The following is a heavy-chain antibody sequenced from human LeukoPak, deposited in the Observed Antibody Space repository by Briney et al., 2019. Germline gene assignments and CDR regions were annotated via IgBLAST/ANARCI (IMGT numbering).Heavy chain of an antibody. CDR2: IYYSGST. J-gene: IGHJ5*02. CDR3: ARSFTIFGVVGNWFDP. CDR1: GSSISSGGYY. Sequence: SQTLSLTCTVSGSSISSGGYYWSWIRQHPGKGLEWIGYIYYSGSTYYNPSLKSRVTISVDTSKNQFSLKLSSVTAADTAVYYCARSFTIFGVVGNWFDPWGQGTLVTVSS. V-gene: IGHV4-31*03. D-gene: IGHD3-3*01.